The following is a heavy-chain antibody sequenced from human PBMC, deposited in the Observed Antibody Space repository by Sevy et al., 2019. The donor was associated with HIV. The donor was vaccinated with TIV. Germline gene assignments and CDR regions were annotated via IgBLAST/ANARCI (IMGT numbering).Heavy chain of an antibody. V-gene: IGHV3-21*01. Sequence: GGCPRLSCAASGFTFSSYAMNWVRQAPGKGLEWVSSINAISSNIYYADSVKGRFTISRDNAENSLYLQMNSVRAEDTAVYYCARDLFSGGNAVYGYWGQGTLVTVSS. D-gene: IGHD2-15*01. CDR1: GFTFSSYA. CDR3: ARDLFSGGNAVYGY. J-gene: IGHJ4*02. CDR2: INAISSNI.